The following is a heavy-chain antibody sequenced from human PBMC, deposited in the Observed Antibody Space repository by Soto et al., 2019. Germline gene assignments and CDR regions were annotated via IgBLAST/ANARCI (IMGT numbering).Heavy chain of an antibody. V-gene: IGHV3-49*03. CDR3: TRDRRDGYKMIRATRFDY. Sequence: PGGSLRLSCTASGFTFGDYAMSWFRQAPGKGLEWVGFIRSKAYGGTTEYAASVKGRFTISRDDSKSIAYLQMNSLKTEDTAVYYCTRDRRDGYKMIRATRFDYWGQGTLVTVSS. D-gene: IGHD3-16*01. CDR2: IRSKAYGGTT. J-gene: IGHJ4*02. CDR1: GFTFGDYA.